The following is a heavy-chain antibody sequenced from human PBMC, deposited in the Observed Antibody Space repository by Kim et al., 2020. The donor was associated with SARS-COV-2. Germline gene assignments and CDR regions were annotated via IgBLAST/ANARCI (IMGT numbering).Heavy chain of an antibody. CDR2: IWYDGSNK. CDR3: ARDLGGYSSSWYVY. CDR1: GFTFSSYG. Sequence: GGSLRLSCAASGFTFSSYGMHWVRQAPGKGLEWVAVIWYDGSNKYYADSVKGRFTISRDNSKNTLDLQMNSVRAEETAVYYCARDLGGYSSSWYVYWGQGTLVTVSS. V-gene: IGHV3-33*01. J-gene: IGHJ4*02. D-gene: IGHD6-13*01.